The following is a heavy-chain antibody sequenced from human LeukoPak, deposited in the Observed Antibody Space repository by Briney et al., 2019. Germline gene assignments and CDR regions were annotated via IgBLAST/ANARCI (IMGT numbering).Heavy chain of an antibody. CDR2: INHVGST. V-gene: IGHV4-34*01. Sequence: PSETLSLTCAVYGGSLSGSYWGWIRQPPGKGLEWIGEINHVGSTTYNPSLKSRVTISVDTSKNHFSLKLSSVTAADTAVFYCARGVPSYAYDGSGYYHSSAGYKPWGQGTLVTVSS. D-gene: IGHD3-22*01. J-gene: IGHJ3*01. CDR3: ARGVPSYAYDGSGYYHSSAGYKP. CDR1: GGSLSGSY.